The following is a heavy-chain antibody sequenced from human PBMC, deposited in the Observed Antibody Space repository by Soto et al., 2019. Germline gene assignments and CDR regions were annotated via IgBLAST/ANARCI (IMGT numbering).Heavy chain of an antibody. D-gene: IGHD2-8*01. J-gene: IGHJ4*02. CDR3: ARRSDDKGVYDY. Sequence: SETLSLTCTVSGGSISSSSYYWGWIRQPPGKGLEWIGSIFYSGSTYYNPSLKSRVTISVDTSKNQFSLKLSSVTAADTAVYYCARRSDDKGVYDYWGQGTLVTVSS. CDR2: IFYSGST. CDR1: GGSISSSSYY. V-gene: IGHV4-39*01.